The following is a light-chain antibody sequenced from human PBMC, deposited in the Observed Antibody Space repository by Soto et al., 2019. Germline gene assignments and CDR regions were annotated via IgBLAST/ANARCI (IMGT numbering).Light chain of an antibody. CDR1: QSVSFTS. J-gene: IGKJ4*01. V-gene: IGKV3-20*01. Sequence: EIVLTQSPGTLSLSPGDRATLSCRASQSVSFTSLAWYQQKAGQAPRLLIYGATSRATGIPDRFSGSESGTDFTLTISRLEPEDFAVYYCQQYGSSPLTFGGGTKVEIK. CDR3: QQYGSSPLT. CDR2: GAT.